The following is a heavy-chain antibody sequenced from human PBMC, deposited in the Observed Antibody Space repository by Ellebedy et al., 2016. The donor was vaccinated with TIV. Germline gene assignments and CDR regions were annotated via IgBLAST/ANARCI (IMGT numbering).Heavy chain of an antibody. CDR3: AGDYGAYFDY. D-gene: IGHD4-17*01. V-gene: IGHV4-59*08. CDR1: GGSVSSYY. Sequence: MPSETLSLPCTVPGGSVSSYYWSWIRQPPGKGLEWIGYIFYSGSTNYSPSLKSRVTISLDTSKNQFSLKLNSVTAADTAVYYCAGDYGAYFDYWGQGTLVTVSS. CDR2: IFYSGST. J-gene: IGHJ4*02.